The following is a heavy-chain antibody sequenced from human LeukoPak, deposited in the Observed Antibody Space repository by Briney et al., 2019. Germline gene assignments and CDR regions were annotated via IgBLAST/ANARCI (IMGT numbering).Heavy chain of an antibody. CDR1: GGSISSYY. J-gene: IGHJ6*03. CDR2: IYTSGST. D-gene: IGHD2-2*01. CDR3: AAGPYCSSTSCHGRPYYYYYYMDV. V-gene: IGHV4-4*07. Sequence: SETLSLTCTVSGGSISSYYWSWIRQPAGKGLEWIGRIYTSGSTNYNPPLKSRVTMSVDTSKNQFSLKLSSVTAADTAVYYCAAGPYCSSTSCHGRPYYYYYYMDVWGKGTTVTVSS.